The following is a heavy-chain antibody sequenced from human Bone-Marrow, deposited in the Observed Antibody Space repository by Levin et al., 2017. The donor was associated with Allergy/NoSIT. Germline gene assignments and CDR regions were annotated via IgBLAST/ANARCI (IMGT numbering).Heavy chain of an antibody. V-gene: IGHV2-5*02. J-gene: IGHJ4*02. CDR3: AHRNSYGPFDS. CDR2: IYWDDDK. Sequence: SGPTLVKPTQTLTLTCTFSGFSLTAGPVGVGWIRQPPGKALEWLALIYWDDDKRYSPSLETRLTVIKDTSRNQVVLTMTNKDPSDTATYYCAHRNSYGPFDSWGQGTLVTVSS. D-gene: IGHD5-18*01. CDR1: GFSLTAGPVG.